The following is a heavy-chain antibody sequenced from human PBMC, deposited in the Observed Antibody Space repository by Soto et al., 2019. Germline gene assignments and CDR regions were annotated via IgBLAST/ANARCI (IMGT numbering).Heavy chain of an antibody. CDR1: GFTVSSNY. CDR2: IYSGGST. Sequence: PGGSLRLSCAASGFTVSSNYMSWVRQAPGKGLEWVSVIYSGGSTYYADSVKGRFTISRDNSKNTLYLQMNSLRAEDTAVYYCARGPQRRSSYGLFYYYGMDVWGQGTTVTVSS. D-gene: IGHD5-18*01. J-gene: IGHJ6*02. V-gene: IGHV3-53*01. CDR3: ARGPQRRSSYGLFYYYGMDV.